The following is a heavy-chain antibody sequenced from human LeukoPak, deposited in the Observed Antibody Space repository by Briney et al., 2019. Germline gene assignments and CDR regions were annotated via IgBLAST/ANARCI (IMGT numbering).Heavy chain of an antibody. CDR3: DKGYSSGWYLGPADY. V-gene: IGHV3-9*03. CDR2: ISWSSGSI. Sequence: GGSLRLSCAASGFTFDDYAMHWVRQAPGKGLEGVSGISWSSGSIGYADSVKGRFTISRDNAKNSLYLQMNSLRAEDMALYYCDKGYSSGWYLGPADYWGQGTLVTVSS. J-gene: IGHJ4*02. D-gene: IGHD6-19*01. CDR1: GFTFDDYA.